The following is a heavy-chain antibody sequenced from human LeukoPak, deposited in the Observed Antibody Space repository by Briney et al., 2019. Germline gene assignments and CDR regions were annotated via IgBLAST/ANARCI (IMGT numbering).Heavy chain of an antibody. CDR3: AKEYSSSSGMYYFDY. D-gene: IGHD6-6*01. CDR2: IRYDGSNK. J-gene: IGHJ4*02. V-gene: IGHV3-30*02. Sequence: GGSLRLSCAASGFTFSSYGMHWVRQAPGKGLEWVAFIRYDGSNKYYADSVKGRFTISRDNSKNTLYLQMNSLRAEDTAVYYCAKEYSSSSGMYYFDYWGQGTLVTVSS. CDR1: GFTFSSYG.